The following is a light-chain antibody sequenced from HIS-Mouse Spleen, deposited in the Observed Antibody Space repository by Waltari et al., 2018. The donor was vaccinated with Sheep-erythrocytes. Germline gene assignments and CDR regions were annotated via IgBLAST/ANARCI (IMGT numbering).Light chain of an antibody. CDR2: DVS. J-gene: IGLJ1*01. CDR1: SCAVGGYNY. CDR3: CSYAGSYNHV. V-gene: IGLV2-11*01. Sequence: QSALTPPRSVSGSPGQSVTISCTGTSCAVGGYNYVSWYQPHPGTAPKLMIYDVSKRPSGVPDRFSGSKSGNTASLTISGLQAEDEADYYCCSYAGSYNHVFATGTKVTVL.